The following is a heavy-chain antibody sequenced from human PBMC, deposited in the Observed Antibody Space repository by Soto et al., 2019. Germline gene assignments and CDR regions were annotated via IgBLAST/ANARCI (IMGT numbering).Heavy chain of an antibody. Sequence: PGGSLRLSCAASGFTFSSYEMNWVRQAPGKGLEWVSYISSSGSTIYYADSVKGRFTISRDNAKNSLYLQMNSLRAEDTAVYYCARVHSSGWYGDYFDYWGQGTLVTSPQ. V-gene: IGHV3-48*03. CDR3: ARVHSSGWYGDYFDY. D-gene: IGHD6-19*01. J-gene: IGHJ4*02. CDR2: ISSSGSTI. CDR1: GFTFSSYE.